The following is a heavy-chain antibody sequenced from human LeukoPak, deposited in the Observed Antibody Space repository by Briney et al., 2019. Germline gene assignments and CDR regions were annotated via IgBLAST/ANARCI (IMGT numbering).Heavy chain of an antibody. D-gene: IGHD5-18*01. CDR2: ISSSGSTI. V-gene: IGHV3-48*03. J-gene: IGHJ5*02. CDR3: ASGLAGDTAMVPNWFDP. CDR1: GFTFSSYE. Sequence: PGGSLRLSCAASGFTFSSYEMNWVRQAPGKGLEWVSYISSSGSTIYYADSVKGRFTISRDNAKNSLYLQMNSLRAEDTAVYYCASGLAGDTAMVPNWFDPWGQGTLVTVSS.